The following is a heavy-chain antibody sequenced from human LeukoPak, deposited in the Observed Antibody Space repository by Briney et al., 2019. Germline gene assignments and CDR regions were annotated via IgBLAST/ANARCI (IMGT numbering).Heavy chain of an antibody. CDR2: IYYSGST. Sequence: SETLSLTCTVSGGSISSYYWGWIRQPPGKGLEWIGSIYYSGSTYYNPSLKSRVTISVDTSKNQFSLKLSSVTAADTAVYYCARHALGGGPLMALMDVWAKGPRSPSP. CDR1: GGSISSYY. D-gene: IGHD2-8*01. V-gene: IGHV4-39*01. CDR3: ARHALGGGPLMALMDV. J-gene: IGHJ6*03.